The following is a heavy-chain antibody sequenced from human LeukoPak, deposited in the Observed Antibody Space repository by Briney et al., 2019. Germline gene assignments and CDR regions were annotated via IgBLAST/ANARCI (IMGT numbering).Heavy chain of an antibody. V-gene: IGHV3-30*03. J-gene: IGHJ4*02. CDR1: GFTFSSYG. D-gene: IGHD4-23*01. CDR2: ISYDGSNK. CDR3: ARGGITVVTPASY. Sequence: GRSLRLSCAASGFTFSSYGMHWVRQAPGKGLEWVAVISYDGSNKYYADSVKGRFTISRENSKNTLYPQMNSLRAEETAVYYCARGGITVVTPASYWGQGTLVTVSS.